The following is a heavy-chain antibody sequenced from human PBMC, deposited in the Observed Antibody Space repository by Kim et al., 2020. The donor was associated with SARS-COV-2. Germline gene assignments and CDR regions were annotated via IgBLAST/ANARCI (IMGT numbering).Heavy chain of an antibody. Sequence: GGSLRLSCAASGFTFSSYAMSWVRQAPGKGLEWVSAISGSDGSTYYADSVKGRFTISRDNSKNTLYLQMNSLRAEDTAVYYCAKGRTYYYDSSGWVYYYYGMDVWGQGTTVTVSS. J-gene: IGHJ6*02. CDR3: AKGRTYYYDSSGWVYYYYGMDV. D-gene: IGHD3-22*01. CDR1: GFTFSSYA. CDR2: ISGSDGST. V-gene: IGHV3-23*01.